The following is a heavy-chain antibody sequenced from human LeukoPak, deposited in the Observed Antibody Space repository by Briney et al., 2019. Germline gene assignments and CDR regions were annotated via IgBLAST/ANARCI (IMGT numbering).Heavy chain of an antibody. Sequence: PSETLSLTCAVYGGSFSGYYWSWLRQPPGKGLEWIGEFNHSGSTNYNPSLKSRVTISVDTSKNQFSLKLSSVTAADTAVYYCARGVNEAAAGTSGWFDPWGQGTLVTVSS. J-gene: IGHJ5*02. CDR1: GGSFSGYY. CDR3: ARGVNEAAAGTSGWFDP. CDR2: FNHSGST. V-gene: IGHV4-34*01. D-gene: IGHD6-13*01.